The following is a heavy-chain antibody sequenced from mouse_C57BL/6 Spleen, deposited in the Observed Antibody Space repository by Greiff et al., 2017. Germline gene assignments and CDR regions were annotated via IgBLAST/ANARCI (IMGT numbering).Heavy chain of an antibody. Sequence: EVQLQQSGPELVKPGASVKISCKASGYTFTDYYMNWVKQSHGKSLEWIGDINPNNGGTSYNQKFKGKATLTVDKSSSTAYMELRSLTSEDSAVYYCARQDGDGYYWGQGTTLTVSS. V-gene: IGHV1-26*01. CDR1: GYTFTDYY. CDR3: ARQDGDGYY. CDR2: INPNNGGT. D-gene: IGHD2-3*01. J-gene: IGHJ2*01.